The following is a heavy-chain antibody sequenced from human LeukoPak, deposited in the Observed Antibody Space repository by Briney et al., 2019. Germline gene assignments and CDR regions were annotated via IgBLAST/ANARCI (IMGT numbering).Heavy chain of an antibody. CDR3: AGHGITGTTGVDY. CDR1: GFTFSSYG. Sequence: GGSLRLSCAASGFTFSSYGMHWVRQAPGKGLEWVAFIRYDGSNKYYADSVKGRFTISRDNSKNTLYLQMNSLRAEDTAVYYCAGHGITGTTGVDYWGQGTLVTVSS. V-gene: IGHV3-30*02. D-gene: IGHD1-7*01. CDR2: IRYDGSNK. J-gene: IGHJ4*02.